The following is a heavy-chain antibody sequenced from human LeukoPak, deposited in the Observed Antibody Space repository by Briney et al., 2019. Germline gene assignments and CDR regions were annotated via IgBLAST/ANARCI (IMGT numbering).Heavy chain of an antibody. CDR1: GFTFSSYA. CDR2: ISGSGGST. J-gene: IGHJ4*02. Sequence: GGSLRLSCAASGFTFSSYAMSWVRQAPGKGLEWVSAISGSGGSTYYADSVKGRFTISRDNSKNTLYLQMNSLRAKDTAVYYCAKDQVRASGPYWGQGTLVTVSS. D-gene: IGHD3-10*01. V-gene: IGHV3-23*01. CDR3: AKDQVRASGPY.